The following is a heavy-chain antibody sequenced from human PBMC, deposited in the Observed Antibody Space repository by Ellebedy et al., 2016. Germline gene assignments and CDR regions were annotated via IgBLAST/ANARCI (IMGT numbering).Heavy chain of an antibody. V-gene: IGHV3-21*04. J-gene: IGHJ6*03. D-gene: IGHD1-14*01. CDR2: ISSSSSYI. Sequence: GGSLRLSCAASGFTFSSYSMNWVRQAPGKGLEWVSSISSSSSYIYYADSVKGRFTISRDNAKNSLYLQRNSLRAEDTAVYYCARVRKDWPRPDYYYYMDVWGKGTTVTVSS. CDR3: ARVRKDWPRPDYYYYMDV. CDR1: GFTFSSYS.